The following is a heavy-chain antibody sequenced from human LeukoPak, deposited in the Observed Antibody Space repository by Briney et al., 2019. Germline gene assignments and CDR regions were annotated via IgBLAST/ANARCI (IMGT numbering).Heavy chain of an antibody. CDR2: INPSGGST. V-gene: IGHV1-46*01. CDR3: ARDWQYCSSTSCLVY. Sequence: ASVKVSCKASGYTFTSYYMHWVRQAPGQGLEWMGIINPSGGSTSYAQKFQGRVTMTRDTSTSTVYMKLSSLRSEDTAVYYCARDWQYCSSTSCLVYWGQGTLVTVSS. D-gene: IGHD2-2*01. J-gene: IGHJ4*02. CDR1: GYTFTSYY.